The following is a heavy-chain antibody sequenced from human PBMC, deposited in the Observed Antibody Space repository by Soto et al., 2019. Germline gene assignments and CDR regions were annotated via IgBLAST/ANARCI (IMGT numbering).Heavy chain of an antibody. Sequence: SGPTLVNPTETLTLTCTVSWFSLSNARMGVSWIRQPPGKALEWLAHIFSNDEKSYSTSLKSRLTISKDTSKNQVVLTMTDVDPADTGTYYCARMDMSIWRGGAFDYWGQGKQVTVSS. J-gene: IGHJ4*02. D-gene: IGHD3-10*01. CDR3: ARMDMSIWRGGAFDY. CDR1: WFSLSNARMG. CDR2: IFSNDEK. V-gene: IGHV2-26*01.